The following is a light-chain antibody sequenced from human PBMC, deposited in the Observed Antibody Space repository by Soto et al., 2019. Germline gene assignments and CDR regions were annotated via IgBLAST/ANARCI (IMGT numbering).Light chain of an antibody. J-gene: IGLJ1*01. CDR2: EVS. CDR3: SSYAGSHNLVFV. CDR1: SSDVGDYTY. Sequence: SALTQPPSASGSPGQSVTISCTGASSDVGDYTYVSWYQQHPGKAPKLMISEVSKRPSGVPDRFSGSKSGNTASLTVSGLQAEDESDYYCSSYAGSHNLVFVFGTGTKVTVL. V-gene: IGLV2-8*01.